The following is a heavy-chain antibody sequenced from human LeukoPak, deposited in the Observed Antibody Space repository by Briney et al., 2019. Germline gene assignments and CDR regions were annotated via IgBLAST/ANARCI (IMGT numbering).Heavy chain of an antibody. CDR2: ISNSGTSI. V-gene: IGHV3-48*03. CDR1: GFTFNSYE. Sequence: GGSLRLSCEASGFTFNSYEMNWVRQAPGKGLEWISYISNSGTSIYYSDSVKGRFTISRDNAKNSLYLQMNSLRAEDTAVYYCARSRPSTFPGYYYDYFDYWGQGTLVTVSS. CDR3: ARSRPSTFPGYYYDYFDY. D-gene: IGHD3-22*01. J-gene: IGHJ4*02.